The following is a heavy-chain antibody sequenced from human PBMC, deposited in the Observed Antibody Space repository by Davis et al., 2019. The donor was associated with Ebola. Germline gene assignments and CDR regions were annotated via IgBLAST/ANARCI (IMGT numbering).Heavy chain of an antibody. J-gene: IGHJ4*02. Sequence: PGGSLRLSCGASGFTFSSYGMHWVRQAPGKGLEWVALMSYDGRTEYYSDSVKGRFSISRDKSKNTLYLQMNSLRPNDTAVYFCARDTWFQSQSDEFYPDYWGQGTLVTVSS. D-gene: IGHD3-9*01. CDR3: ARDTWFQSQSDEFYPDY. CDR1: GFTFSSYG. V-gene: IGHV3-30*03. CDR2: MSYDGRTE.